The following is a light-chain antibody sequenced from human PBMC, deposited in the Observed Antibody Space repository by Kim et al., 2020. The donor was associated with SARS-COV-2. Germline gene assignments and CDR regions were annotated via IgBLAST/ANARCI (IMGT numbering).Light chain of an antibody. V-gene: IGLV2-14*03. Sequence: GQPTNISCTGTSSGVDGYNDVSSYQQQPGKAPRLMIYDVSNRPSGVSNRFCGSESGNTAALTISVRQAADEADYYCSSYTSSSTVVFGGGTQLTVL. CDR2: DVS. J-gene: IGLJ2*01. CDR1: SSGVDGYND. CDR3: SSYTSSSTVV.